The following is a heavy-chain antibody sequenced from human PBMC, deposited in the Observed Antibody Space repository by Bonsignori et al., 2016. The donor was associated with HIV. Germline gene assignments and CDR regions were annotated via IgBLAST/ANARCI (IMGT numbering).Heavy chain of an antibody. V-gene: IGHV4-34*01. Sequence: GSLRLSCAVYGGSYSDYVLELDPPAPGKGLEWIGEISRSGSTNYSPSLKSRVAISIDTSKNQFSLNLTSVTAADTATYYCASAKGLVEFWGQGALVTVSS. CDR2: ISRSGST. CDR3: ASAKGLVEF. CDR1: GGSYSDYV. J-gene: IGHJ4*02.